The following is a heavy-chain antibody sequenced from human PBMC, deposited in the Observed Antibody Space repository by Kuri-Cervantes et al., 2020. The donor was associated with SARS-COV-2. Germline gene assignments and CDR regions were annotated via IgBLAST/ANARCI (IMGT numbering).Heavy chain of an antibody. Sequence: ETLSLTCAASGFTFSSYSMNWVRQAPGKGLEWVSSISSSSSYIYYADSVKGRFTISRDNAKNSLYLQMNSLRAEDTAVYYCAREGYCSSTSSSRGYYYYYMDVWGKGTTVTVSS. CDR2: ISSSSSYI. V-gene: IGHV3-21*01. J-gene: IGHJ6*03. CDR3: AREGYCSSTSSSRGYYYYYMDV. CDR1: GFTFSSYS. D-gene: IGHD2-2*01.